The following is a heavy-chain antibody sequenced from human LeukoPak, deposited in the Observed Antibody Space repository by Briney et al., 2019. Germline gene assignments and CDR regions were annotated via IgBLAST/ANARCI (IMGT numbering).Heavy chain of an antibody. D-gene: IGHD2-2*01. J-gene: IGHJ4*02. CDR3: ARGRRCSSTSCYAGHFDY. V-gene: IGHV3-64*02. CDR2: ISSNGGST. Sequence: GGSLRLSCAASGFTFSSYAMHWVRQAPGKGLEYVSAISSNGGSTYYADSVKGRLTISRDNSKNTLYLQMGSLRAEDMAVYYCARGRRCSSTSCYAGHFDYWGQGTLVTVSS. CDR1: GFTFSSYA.